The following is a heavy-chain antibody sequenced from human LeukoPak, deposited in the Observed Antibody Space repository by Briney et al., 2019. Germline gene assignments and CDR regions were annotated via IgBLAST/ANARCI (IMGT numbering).Heavy chain of an antibody. CDR2: ISGSGGSP. Sequence: GGSLRLSCAASGFTFSSYAMSWVRQAPGKGLEWVSAISGSGGSPYYADSVKGRFTISRDNSKNTLYLQMNSLRAEDTAVYYCAKVLGGYSYGYFDYWGQGTLVTVSS. D-gene: IGHD5-18*01. CDR1: GFTFSSYA. CDR3: AKVLGGYSYGYFDY. J-gene: IGHJ4*02. V-gene: IGHV3-23*01.